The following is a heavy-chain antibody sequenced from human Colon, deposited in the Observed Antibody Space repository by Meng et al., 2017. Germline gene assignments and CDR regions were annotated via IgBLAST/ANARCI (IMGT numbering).Heavy chain of an antibody. CDR1: GGSISVSNK. J-gene: IGHJ4*02. CDR3: ARHGGWHFDY. CDR2: IYLSGSP. V-gene: IGHV4-4*02. Sequence: QLQLRSWHPGLCQPSASPSLTSSLSGGSISVSNKWRWARQPQGKGLEWIGQIYLSGSPSYNPSLESRVTISVDKSKNQLSLRLTSVTAADTAIYYCARHGGWHFDYWGQGTLVTVSS. D-gene: IGHD6-19*01.